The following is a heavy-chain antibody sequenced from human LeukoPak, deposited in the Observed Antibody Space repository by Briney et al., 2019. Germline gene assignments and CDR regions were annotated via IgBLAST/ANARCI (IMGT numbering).Heavy chain of an antibody. CDR2: IWFDGSDK. V-gene: IGHV3-33*06. CDR1: GFSFSSYG. CDR3: AKQMSTVTFTPFDY. D-gene: IGHD3-16*01. J-gene: IGHJ4*02. Sequence: GGSLRLSCAASGFSFSSYGMHWVRQAPGKGLEWVAVIWFDGSDKYYAESVKGRFTISRDNSKNTLYLQMNSLRADDTAVYYCAKQMSTVTFTPFDYWGQGTLVTVSS.